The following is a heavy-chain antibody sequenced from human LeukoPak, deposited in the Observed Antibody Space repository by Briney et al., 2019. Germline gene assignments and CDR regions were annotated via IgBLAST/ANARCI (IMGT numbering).Heavy chain of an antibody. V-gene: IGHV3-30-3*01. CDR1: GFTFSSYA. J-gene: IGHJ4*02. D-gene: IGHD3-22*01. CDR3: ARDENYYDSSGYSYPYYFDY. CDR2: ISYDGSNK. Sequence: GGSLRLSCAASGFTFSSYAMHWVRQAPGKGLEWVAVISYDGSNKYYADSVKGRFTISRDNSKNTLYLQMNSLRAEDTAVYYCARDENYYDSSGYSYPYYFDYWGQGTLVTVSS.